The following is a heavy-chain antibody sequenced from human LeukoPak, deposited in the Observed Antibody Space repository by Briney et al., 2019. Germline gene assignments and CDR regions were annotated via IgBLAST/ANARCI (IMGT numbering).Heavy chain of an antibody. V-gene: IGHV4-59*01. D-gene: IGHD5-24*01. CDR2: IYYSGST. J-gene: IGHJ4*02. Sequence: PSETLSLTXTISGGSITSYHWSWIRQPPGKGLEWIGYIYYSGSTNYNPSLKSRVTISVDTSKNQFSLNLRSVTAADTAVYYCARGSRDGYNHFDYWGQGTLVTVSS. CDR3: ARGSRDGYNHFDY. CDR1: GGSITSYH.